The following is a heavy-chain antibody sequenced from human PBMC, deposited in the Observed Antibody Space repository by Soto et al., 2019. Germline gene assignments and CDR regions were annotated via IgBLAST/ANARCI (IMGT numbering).Heavy chain of an antibody. Sequence: HPSGSLRLASAPSGFTFSSSSINLVRQATGKGLEWVSYISSSSSTIYYADSVKGRFTISRDNAKNSLYLQMNSLRAEDTAVYYCPRHPDRIAQIAWFDPWGQGTLVTVSS. V-gene: IGHV3-48*01. CDR1: GFTFSSSS. CDR2: ISSSSSTI. D-gene: IGHD6-13*01. J-gene: IGHJ5*02. CDR3: PRHPDRIAQIAWFDP.